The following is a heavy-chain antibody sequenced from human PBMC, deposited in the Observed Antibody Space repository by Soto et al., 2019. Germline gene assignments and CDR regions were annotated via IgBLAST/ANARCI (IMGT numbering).Heavy chain of an antibody. Sequence: PGGSLRLSCVASGFTFSSYAMHWVRQSPGKGLEWVSLISSDGAKTIYAASVKGRFTISRDNFRDTLYLEMSGLRPEDTALYFCVRGRLAAETYYFDYWGRSTQVTVSS. V-gene: IGHV3-30*15. CDR1: GFTFSSYA. D-gene: IGHD6-13*01. CDR3: VRGRLAAETYYFDY. J-gene: IGHJ4*02. CDR2: ISSDGAKT.